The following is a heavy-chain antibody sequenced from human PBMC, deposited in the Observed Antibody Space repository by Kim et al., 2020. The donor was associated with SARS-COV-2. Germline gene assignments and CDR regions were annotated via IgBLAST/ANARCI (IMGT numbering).Heavy chain of an antibody. D-gene: IGHD3-22*01. V-gene: IGHV1-69*01. Sequence: QGRVTITADESTSTAYMELSSLRSEDTAVYYCARDRPAHYYDSSGYLFDYWGQGTLVTVSS. J-gene: IGHJ4*02. CDR3: ARDRPAHYYDSSGYLFDY.